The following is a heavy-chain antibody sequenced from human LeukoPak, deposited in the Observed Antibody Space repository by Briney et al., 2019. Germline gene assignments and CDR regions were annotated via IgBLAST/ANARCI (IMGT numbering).Heavy chain of an antibody. CDR3: ARDYYDSSGYFKNYYYYYMDV. D-gene: IGHD3-22*01. CDR2: ISSSGSTI. J-gene: IGHJ6*03. Sequence: GGSLRLSCAASGFTFSDYYMSWIRQAPGKGLEWVSYISSSGSTIYYADSVKGRFTISRDNAKNSLYLQTNSLRAEDTAVYYCARDYYDSSGYFKNYYYYYMDVWGKGTTVTVSS. CDR1: GFTFSDYY. V-gene: IGHV3-11*04.